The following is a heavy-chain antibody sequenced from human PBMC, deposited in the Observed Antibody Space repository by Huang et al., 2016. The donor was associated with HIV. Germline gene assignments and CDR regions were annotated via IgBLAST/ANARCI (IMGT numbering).Heavy chain of an antibody. CDR3: AKEGDTGAALGY. CDR2: MYSGCTT. Sequence: EVQLVESGGGLIQPGGSLRLSCAASGFTVCTNYLTWVRPAPGKGLEWVALMYSGCTTYYAGSVKGRFTISRDDTGNRLYLHMTSLRAGDTAVYYCAKEGDTGAALGYWGQGTLVTVS. V-gene: IGHV3-53*01. J-gene: IGHJ4*02. CDR1: GFTVCTNY. D-gene: IGHD2-8*02.